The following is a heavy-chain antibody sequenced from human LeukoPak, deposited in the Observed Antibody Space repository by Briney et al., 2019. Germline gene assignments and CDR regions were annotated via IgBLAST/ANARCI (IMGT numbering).Heavy chain of an antibody. V-gene: IGHV3-30*18. CDR1: GFTFSSYG. J-gene: IGHJ4*02. CDR3: AKEGRFRLIRTVD. CDR2: ISYDGSNK. Sequence: GGSLRLSCAASGFTFSSYGMHWVRQAPGKGLEWVAVISYDGSNKYYADSVKGRFTISRDNSKNTLYLQMNSLRAEDTAVYYCAKEGRFRLIRTVDWGQGTLVTVSS. D-gene: IGHD3-10*01.